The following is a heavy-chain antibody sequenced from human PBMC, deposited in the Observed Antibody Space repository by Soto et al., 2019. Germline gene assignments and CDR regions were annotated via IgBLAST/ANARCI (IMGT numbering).Heavy chain of an antibody. CDR2: ISGSGGST. CDR3: AKDSQYSGYDYYYGMDV. J-gene: IGHJ6*02. V-gene: IGHV3-23*01. CDR1: GFPFSSYT. D-gene: IGHD5-12*01. Sequence: ASETLSLSCAASGFPFSSYTMSWVRQAPGKGLEWVSAISGSGGSTYYADSVKGRFTISRDNSKNTLYLQMNSLRAEDTAVYYCAKDSQYSGYDYYYGMDVWGQGTTVTVS.